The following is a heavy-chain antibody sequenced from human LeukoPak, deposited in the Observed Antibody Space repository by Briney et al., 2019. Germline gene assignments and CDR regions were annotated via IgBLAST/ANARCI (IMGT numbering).Heavy chain of an antibody. Sequence: SETLSLTCAVSGGSVSSGGYSWRWIRQPPGKGLEWIGYIYHSGSTYYNPSLKSRVSISVDRSKNQFSLKLSSVTAADTAVYYCARCITIFGVVTSDAFDIWGQGTMVTVSS. CDR1: GGSVSSGGYS. J-gene: IGHJ3*02. V-gene: IGHV4-30-2*01. D-gene: IGHD3-3*01. CDR3: ARCITIFGVVTSDAFDI. CDR2: IYHSGST.